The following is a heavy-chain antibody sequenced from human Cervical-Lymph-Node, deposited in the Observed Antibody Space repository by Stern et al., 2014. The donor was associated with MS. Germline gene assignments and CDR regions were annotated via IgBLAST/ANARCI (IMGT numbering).Heavy chain of an antibody. Sequence: QDQLVQSGAEVKKPGASVKVSCKASGYTFTSYSISWVRQAPGQGLEWMGWISAYNGNTNYAQKLQGRVTMTTDTSTSTAYMELRSLGSDDSAVYYCARDDGGFCTGGTCSNYWGQGTLVTVSS. J-gene: IGHJ4*02. V-gene: IGHV1-18*01. CDR2: ISAYNGNT. CDR3: ARDDGGFCTGGTCSNY. CDR1: GYTFTSYS. D-gene: IGHD2-15*01.